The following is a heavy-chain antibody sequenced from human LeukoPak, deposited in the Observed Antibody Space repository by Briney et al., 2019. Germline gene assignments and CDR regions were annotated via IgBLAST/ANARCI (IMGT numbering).Heavy chain of an antibody. CDR2: INSDGSDT. D-gene: IGHD6-19*01. CDR3: ASCVAVPGLPDC. Sequence: PGGSLRLSCAASGFTFSSYWMYWVRQAPGKGLVWVSRINSDGSDTSYADSVQGRFTISRDNAKNTLYLQMNSLRAEDTAVYYCASCVAVPGLPDCWGQGTLVTVSS. V-gene: IGHV3-74*01. J-gene: IGHJ4*02. CDR1: GFTFSSYW.